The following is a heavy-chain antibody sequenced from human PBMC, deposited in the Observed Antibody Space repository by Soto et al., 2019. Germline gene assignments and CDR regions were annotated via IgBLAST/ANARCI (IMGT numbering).Heavy chain of an antibody. V-gene: IGHV1-18*01. D-gene: IGHD6-13*01. CDR3: AREEVLYSSRRKFDY. CDR1: GYTFTSYG. CDR2: ISAYNGNT. Sequence: ASVKVSCKTSGYTFTSYGISWVRQAPGQGLEWMGWISAYNGNTNYAQKLQGRVTMTTDTSTSTAYMELRSLRSDDTAVYYCAREEVLYSSRRKFDYWGQGTLVTVSS. J-gene: IGHJ4*02.